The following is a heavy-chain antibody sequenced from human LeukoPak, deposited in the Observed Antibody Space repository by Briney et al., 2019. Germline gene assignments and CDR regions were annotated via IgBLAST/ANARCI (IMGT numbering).Heavy chain of an antibody. D-gene: IGHD3-10*01. CDR3: ARDKKSGESSEIDY. CDR1: GFTFSNYW. V-gene: IGHV3-74*03. Sequence: PGGSLRLSCAASGFTFSNYWVHWVRQAPGKGLVWVSRINRDGSTTKYADSVKGRFTVSRANAKNTLNLQMNSLRAEDTAVYYCARDKKSGESSEIDYWGQGTLVTVSS. CDR2: INRDGSTT. J-gene: IGHJ4*02.